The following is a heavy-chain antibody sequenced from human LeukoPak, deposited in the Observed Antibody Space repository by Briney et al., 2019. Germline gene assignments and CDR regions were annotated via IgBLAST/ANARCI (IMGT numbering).Heavy chain of an antibody. V-gene: IGHV3-23*01. J-gene: IGHJ4*02. D-gene: IGHD2-21*02. CDR2: ISGSGGIT. CDR3: AKSLGSVVVTANDY. Sequence: GGSLRLSCAASGFTFNTYTLNWVRQAPGKGLEWLSAISGSGGITYYADSVKGRFTISRDNSKNTLYLQMNSLRAEDTAVYYCAKSLGSVVVTANDYWGQGTLVTVSS. CDR1: GFTFNTYT.